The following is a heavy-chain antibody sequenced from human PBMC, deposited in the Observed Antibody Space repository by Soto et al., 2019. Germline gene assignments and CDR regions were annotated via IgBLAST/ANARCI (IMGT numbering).Heavy chain of an antibody. J-gene: IGHJ1*01. D-gene: IGHD2-21*02. V-gene: IGHV1-18*01. CDR1: GYTFTSYG. CDR3: AGSIAYCGGDCYSGLDFQH. Sequence: ASVKVSCKASGYTFTSYGISWVRQAPGQGLEWMGWISAYNGNTNYAQKLQGRVTMTTDTSTSTAYMELRSLRSDDTAVYYCAGSIAYCGGDCYSGLDFQHWGQGTLVTSPQ. CDR2: ISAYNGNT.